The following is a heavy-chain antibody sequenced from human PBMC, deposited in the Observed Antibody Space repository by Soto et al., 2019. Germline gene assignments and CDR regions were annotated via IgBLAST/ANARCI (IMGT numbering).Heavy chain of an antibody. CDR1: GGSIRSRSHS. J-gene: IGHJ6*02. D-gene: IGHD3-10*01. Sequence: SETLSLTCTVSGGSIRSRSHSWGWIRQPPGKALEWIGSIFYSGSSYYKPSLKSRVTISVDTSKNLFSLKLSSVTAADTALFYCARREGSGSYFYYFYGMDVWGQGTTVTVSS. CDR2: IFYSGSS. CDR3: ARREGSGSYFYYFYGMDV. V-gene: IGHV4-39*01.